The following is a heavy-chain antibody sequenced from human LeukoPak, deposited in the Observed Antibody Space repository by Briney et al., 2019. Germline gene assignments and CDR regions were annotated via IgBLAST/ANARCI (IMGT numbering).Heavy chain of an antibody. CDR1: GFTFSSYS. V-gene: IGHV3-23*01. J-gene: IGHJ4*02. CDR3: ARGYCSTGSCQYSFDY. Sequence: GGSLRLSCAASGFTFSSYSMRWVREAPGKGLEWVSAISGSGVRTHYGDSVKGRFTISRDNSKNTVNLQMDSLRAEDTATYYCARGYCSTGSCQYSFDYWGQGTLVTVSS. CDR2: ISGSGVRT. D-gene: IGHD2-15*01.